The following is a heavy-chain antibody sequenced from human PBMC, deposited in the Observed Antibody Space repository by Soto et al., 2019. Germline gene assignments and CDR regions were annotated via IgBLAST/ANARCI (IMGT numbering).Heavy chain of an antibody. D-gene: IGHD6-13*01. V-gene: IGHV4-59*01. CDR2: IYYSGST. Sequence: NPSETLSLTCTVSGGSISSYYWSWIRQPPGKGLEWIGYIYYSGSTNYNPSLKSRVTISVDTSKNQFSLKLSSVTAADTAVYYCARSSSSWYAHALFFDYWGQGTLVTVSS. CDR1: GGSISSYY. J-gene: IGHJ4*02. CDR3: ARSSSSWYAHALFFDY.